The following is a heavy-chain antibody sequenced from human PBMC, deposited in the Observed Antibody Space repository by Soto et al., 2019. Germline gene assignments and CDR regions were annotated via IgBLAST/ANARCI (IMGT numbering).Heavy chain of an antibody. J-gene: IGHJ5*01. CDR2: IFYSGST. V-gene: IGHV4-59*01. CDR3: VILTGNNWFDS. CDR1: GGSMTNYY. D-gene: IGHD3-9*01. Sequence: SETLSLTCTVSGGSMTNYYWSWIRQPPGKGLEWIGYIFYSGSTMYNPSLRSRFSISVDTSKNQFSLRLTSVTAADTAVYYCVILTGNNWFDSWGQGILVTVSS.